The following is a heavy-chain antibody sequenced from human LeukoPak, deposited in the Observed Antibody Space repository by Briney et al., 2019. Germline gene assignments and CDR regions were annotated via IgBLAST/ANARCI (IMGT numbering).Heavy chain of an antibody. D-gene: IGHD1-7*01. CDR2: INDNGRA. V-gene: IGHV4-34*01. J-gene: IGHJ6*03. Sequence: PSETLSLTCAVYGGSFSNYYWSWIRQPPGKGLEWLGEINDNGRANYNPSLMSRVTVSVDTSKNQFSLRLTSVTATDTAVYYCARRWNYGRNYYIDVWGKGATVSVSS. CDR3: ARRWNYGRNYYIDV. CDR1: GGSFSNYY.